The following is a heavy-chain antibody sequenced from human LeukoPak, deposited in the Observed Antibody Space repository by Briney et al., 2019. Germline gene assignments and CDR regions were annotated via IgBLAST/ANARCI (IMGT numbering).Heavy chain of an antibody. CDR3: ARDKDSSSWGTQVGALDI. J-gene: IGHJ3*02. D-gene: IGHD6-13*01. V-gene: IGHV1-69*04. CDR1: GGTFSSYT. CDR2: IIPILGIA. Sequence: SVKVSCKASGGTFSSYTIGWVRQAPGQGLEWMGRIIPILGIANYAQKFQGRVTITADKSTSTAYMELSSLRSEDTAVYYCARDKDSSSWGTQVGALDIWGQGTMVTVSS.